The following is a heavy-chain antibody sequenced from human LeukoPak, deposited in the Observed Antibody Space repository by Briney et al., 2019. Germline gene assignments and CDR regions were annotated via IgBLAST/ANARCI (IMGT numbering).Heavy chain of an antibody. V-gene: IGHV4-59*01. D-gene: IGHD3-9*01. Sequence: SETLSLTCTVSGGSISSYYWSWIRQPPGKGLEWIGYIYYSGSTNYNPSLKSRVTISVDTSKNQFSLKLSSVTAADTAVYYCARGSRYFDWLGVWFDSWGQGTLVTVSS. CDR2: IYYSGST. J-gene: IGHJ5*01. CDR1: GGSISSYY. CDR3: ARGSRYFDWLGVWFDS.